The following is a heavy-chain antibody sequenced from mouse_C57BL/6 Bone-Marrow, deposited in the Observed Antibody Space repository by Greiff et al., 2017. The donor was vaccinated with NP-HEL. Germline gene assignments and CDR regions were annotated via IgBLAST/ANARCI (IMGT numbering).Heavy chain of an antibody. Sequence: QVQLQQPGAELVKPGASVKLSCKASGYTFTSYWMQWVKQRPGQGLEWIGEIDPSDSYTNYNQKFKGKATLTVDTSPSTAYMQLSSLTSEDSAVYYCARDSSGYPFAYWGKGTLVTVSA. CDR3: ARDSSGYPFAY. V-gene: IGHV1-50*01. CDR1: GYTFTSYW. CDR2: IDPSDSYT. D-gene: IGHD3-2*02. J-gene: IGHJ3*01.